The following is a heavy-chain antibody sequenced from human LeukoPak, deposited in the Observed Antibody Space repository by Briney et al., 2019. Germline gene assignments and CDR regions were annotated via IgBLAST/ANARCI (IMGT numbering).Heavy chain of an antibody. V-gene: IGHV3-23*01. D-gene: IGHD4-17*01. J-gene: IGHJ4*02. CDR3: AKDRDYYGDYGALFDY. CDR1: GFTFSSYA. CDR2: ISGSGGST. Sequence: GGSLRLSCADSGFTFSSYAMSWVRQAPGKGLEWVSAISGSGGSTYYADSVKGRFTISRDNSKNTLYLQMNSLRAEDTAVYYCAKDRDYYGDYGALFDYWGQGTLVTVSS.